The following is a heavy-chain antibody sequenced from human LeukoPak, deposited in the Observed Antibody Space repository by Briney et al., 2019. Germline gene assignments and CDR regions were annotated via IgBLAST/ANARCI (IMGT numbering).Heavy chain of an antibody. J-gene: IGHJ6*03. V-gene: IGHV1-69*01. CDR2: IIPVFGTT. Sequence: SVKVSCKASGCTFSSYAISWVRQAPGQGLEWMGGIIPVFGTTHYAQKLQGRVTSTADESTITAYMELSSLRSEDTAVCYCARSHYSSYWGNRPHYYYYYMDVGGKGTTVTVSS. D-gene: IGHD6-6*01. CDR3: ARSHYSSYWGNRPHYYYYYMDV. CDR1: GCTFSSYA.